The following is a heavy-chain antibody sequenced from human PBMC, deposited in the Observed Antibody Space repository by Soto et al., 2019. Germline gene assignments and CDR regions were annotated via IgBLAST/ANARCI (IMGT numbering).Heavy chain of an antibody. CDR2: ISYDGSNK. CDR1: GFTFSSYA. CDR3: TLLTVAGAYDY. Sequence: QVQLVESGGGVVQPGRSLRLSCAASGFTFSSYAMHWVRQAPGKGLEWVAVISYDGSNKYYADSVKGRFTISRDNSKNTLYLQMNSLRAEDTAVYYSTLLTVAGAYDYWGQGTLVTVSS. J-gene: IGHJ4*02. D-gene: IGHD6-19*01. V-gene: IGHV3-30-3*01.